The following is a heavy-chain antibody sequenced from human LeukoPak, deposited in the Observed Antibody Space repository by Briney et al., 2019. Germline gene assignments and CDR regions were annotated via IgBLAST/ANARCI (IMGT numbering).Heavy chain of an antibody. Sequence: SETLSLTCAVSGGSISSGGYSWSWIRQPPGKGLEWIGYIYHSGSTYYNPSLKSRVTISVDTSKNQFSLKLSSVTAADTAVYYCARDSRKDYYGMDVWGQGTTVTVSS. CDR2: IYHSGST. J-gene: IGHJ6*02. V-gene: IGHV4-30-2*01. CDR1: GGSISSGGYS. CDR3: ARDSRKDYYGMDV.